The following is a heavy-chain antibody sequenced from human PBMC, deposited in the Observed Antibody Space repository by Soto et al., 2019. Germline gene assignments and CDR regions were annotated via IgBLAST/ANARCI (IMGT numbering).Heavy chain of an antibody. CDR3: AGFLFGRSVVGGFFYMEL. J-gene: IGHJ6*03. V-gene: IGHV2-26*01. CDR2: IFSNDEK. CDR1: GFSLSNGKVG. D-gene: IGHD1-26*01. Sequence: SGPTLVNPTETLTLTCTVSGFSLSNGKVGVSWIRQPPGKALEWLAHIFSNDEKSYRTSLKSRLTISEDTSKSQVVLTMTNVDPGNTPKYYCAGFLFGRSVVGGFFYMELGGKGTPVTV.